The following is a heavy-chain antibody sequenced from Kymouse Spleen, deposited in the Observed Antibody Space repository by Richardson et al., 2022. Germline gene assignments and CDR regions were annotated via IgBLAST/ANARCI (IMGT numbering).Heavy chain of an antibody. Sequence: EVQLVESGGGVVRPGGSLRLSCAASGFTFDDYGMSWVRQAPGKGLEWVSGINWNGGSTGYADSVKGRFTISRDNAKNSLYLQMNSLRAEDTALYYCARTSSLSSSWYYYYYYGMDVWGQGTTVTVSS. D-gene: IGHD6-13*01. CDR1: GFTFDDYG. V-gene: IGHV3-20*d01. CDR3: ARTSSLSSSWYYYYYYGMDV. J-gene: IGHJ6*02. CDR2: INWNGGST.